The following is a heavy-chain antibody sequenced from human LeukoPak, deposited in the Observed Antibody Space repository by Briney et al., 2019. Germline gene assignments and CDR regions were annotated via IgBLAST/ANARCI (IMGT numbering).Heavy chain of an antibody. CDR2: MNPNSGNT. D-gene: IGHD2-2*01. V-gene: IGHV1-8*01. CDR3: ARGSCSSTSCYVFSLDFDY. J-gene: IGHJ4*02. CDR1: GYTFTSYD. Sequence: ASVKVFCKASGYTFTSYDINWVGQATGQGLEWMGWMNPNSGNTGYAQKFQGRVTMTRNTSISTAYMELSSLRSEDTAVYYCARGSCSSTSCYVFSLDFDYWGQGTLVTVPS.